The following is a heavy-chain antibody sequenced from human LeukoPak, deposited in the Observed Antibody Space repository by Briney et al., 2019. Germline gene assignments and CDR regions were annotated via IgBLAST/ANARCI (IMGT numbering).Heavy chain of an antibody. Sequence: PSETLSLTCTVSGGSISSYYWSWIRQPPGKGLEWIGCIFYTGSTDYSPSLKSRVTISVDTSRNQFSLKLSSVTAADTAVYYCARLSYSSSSLRSWGQGTLVTVSS. D-gene: IGHD6-6*01. CDR1: GGSISSYY. CDR3: ARLSYSSSSLRS. CDR2: IFYTGST. J-gene: IGHJ5*02. V-gene: IGHV4-59*08.